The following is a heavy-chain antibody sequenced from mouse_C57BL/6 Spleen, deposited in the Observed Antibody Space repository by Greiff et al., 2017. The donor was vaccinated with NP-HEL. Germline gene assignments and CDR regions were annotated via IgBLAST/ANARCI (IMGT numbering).Heavy chain of an antibody. Sequence: QVQLQQPGAELVKPGASVKLSCKASGYTFTSYWMHWVKQRPGQGLEWIGMIYPNSGSTNYNAKLKSKATLTVDKSSSTAYMQLSSLRSEDSAVYYCARGGPCHWYFDVWGTWTTVTVSS. J-gene: IGHJ1*03. V-gene: IGHV1-64*01. CDR3: ARGGPCHWYFDV. D-gene: IGHD3-3*01. CDR1: GYTFTSYW. CDR2: IYPNSGST.